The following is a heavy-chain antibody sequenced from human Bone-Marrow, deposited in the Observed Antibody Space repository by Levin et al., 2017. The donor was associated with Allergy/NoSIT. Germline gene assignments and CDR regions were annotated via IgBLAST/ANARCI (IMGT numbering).Heavy chain of an antibody. V-gene: IGHV3-7*01. CDR3: ARDSDIVVVPAAIPAAFDI. D-gene: IGHD2-2*02. J-gene: IGHJ3*02. Sequence: QPGESLKISCAASGFTFSSYWMSWVRQAPGKGLEWVANIKQDGSEKYYVDSVKGRFTISRDNAKNSLYLQMNSLRAEDTAVYYCARDSDIVVVPAAIPAAFDIWGQGTMVTVSS. CDR2: IKQDGSEK. CDR1: GFTFSSYW.